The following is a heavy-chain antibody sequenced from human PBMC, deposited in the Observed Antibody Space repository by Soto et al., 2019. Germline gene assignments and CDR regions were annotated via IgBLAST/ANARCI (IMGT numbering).Heavy chain of an antibody. V-gene: IGHV3-15*01. D-gene: IGHD5-18*01. J-gene: IGHJ4*02. CDR1: GFSFSNAW. CDR3: TTGTAVEIYNFDY. CDR2: IKTRTDGGTT. Sequence: GGSLRLSCAASGFSFSNAWMSWVRQAPGKGLEWVGRIKTRTDGGTTDYATPVKGRVTISRDDSKNTLFLQMNSLKTEDTAVYYCTTGTAVEIYNFDYWGQGTRVTVSS.